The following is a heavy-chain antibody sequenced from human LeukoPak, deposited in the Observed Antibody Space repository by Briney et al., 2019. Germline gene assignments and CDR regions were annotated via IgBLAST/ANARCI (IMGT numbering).Heavy chain of an antibody. CDR3: ARDRAATGDWYFDL. V-gene: IGHV3-33*01. J-gene: IGHJ2*01. CDR1: GFTLSGSG. D-gene: IGHD6-13*01. Sequence: GGSLRLSCAASGFTLSGSGMHWVRQAPGKGLEWVAVIWYDGSDKYYADSVKGRFTISRDNSENTLYLQMDSLRVDDTAMYYCARDRAATGDWYFDLWGRGTLVTVSS. CDR2: IWYDGSDK.